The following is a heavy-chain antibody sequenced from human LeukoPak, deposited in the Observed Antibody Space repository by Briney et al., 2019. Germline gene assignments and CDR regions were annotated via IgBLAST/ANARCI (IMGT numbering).Heavy chain of an antibody. V-gene: IGHV4-59*08. CDR2: IYYSGST. CDR3: ARSAAPVRFLEWLPDAFDI. CDR1: GGSISSYY. D-gene: IGHD3-3*01. J-gene: IGHJ3*02. Sequence: PSETLSLTCTVSGGSISSYYWSWIRQPPGKGLEWIGYIYYSGSTNYNPSLKSRVTISVDTSKNQFSLKLSSVTAADTAVYYCARSAAPVRFLEWLPDAFDIWGQGTMVTVSS.